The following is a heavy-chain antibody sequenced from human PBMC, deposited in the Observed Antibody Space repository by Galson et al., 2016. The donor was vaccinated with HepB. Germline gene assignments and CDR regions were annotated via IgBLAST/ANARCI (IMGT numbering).Heavy chain of an antibody. V-gene: IGHV7-4-1*02. Sequence: SVKVSCKASGYTFTRYGVNWVRQVPGQGLEWMGWINTNTGKSTYAQAFTGRFVFSLDTSVSTTYLQISGLKAEDTAVYYCARDMGYCSSTSCYVTAFDMWGQGTMITVSA. CDR2: INTNTGKS. CDR3: ARDMGYCSSTSCYVTAFDM. CDR1: GYTFTRYG. J-gene: IGHJ3*02. D-gene: IGHD2-2*01.